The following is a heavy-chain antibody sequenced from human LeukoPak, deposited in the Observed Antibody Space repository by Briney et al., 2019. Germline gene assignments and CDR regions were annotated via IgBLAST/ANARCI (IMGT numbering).Heavy chain of an antibody. J-gene: IGHJ6*02. V-gene: IGHV1-46*01. CDR1: GHTFTSYY. D-gene: IGHD2-2*01. Sequence: ASVKVFCKASGHTFTSYYMHWVRQAPGQGFEWMGIINPSGCSTICAQKLQDRVTMTRDTPTSTVYMELRSLRSEDTPVYHCARARQYQLLSPQQHYGIDGWGQGTTVTVS. CDR3: ARARQYQLLSPQQHYGIDG. CDR2: INPSGCST.